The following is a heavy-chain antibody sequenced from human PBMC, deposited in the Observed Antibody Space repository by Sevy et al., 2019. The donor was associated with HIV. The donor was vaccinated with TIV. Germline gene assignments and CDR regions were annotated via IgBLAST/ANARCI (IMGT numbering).Heavy chain of an antibody. V-gene: IGHV3-7*03. J-gene: IGHJ6*02. CDR1: GFTFRSYW. Sequence: GGSLRLSCAVSGFTFRSYWMSWVRQAPGKGLEWVAHIKVDGSEKYHVDSVKGRFTISRDNAKNSLFLQMNSLRVEDTAVYYCARDCSSTSCLWGLDXWGQGTAVTVSS. D-gene: IGHD2-2*01. CDR2: IKVDGSEK. CDR3: ARDCSSTSCLWGLDX.